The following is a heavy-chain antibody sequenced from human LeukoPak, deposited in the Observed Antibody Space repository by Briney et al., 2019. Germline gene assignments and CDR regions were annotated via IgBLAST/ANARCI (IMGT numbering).Heavy chain of an antibody. CDR2: ISYDGSNK. J-gene: IGHJ4*02. CDR1: GFTFSSYS. Sequence: GGSLRLSCAASGFTFSSYSMHWVRQAPGKGLEWVAVISYDGSNKYYADSVKGRFTISRDNSKNTLYLQMNSLRAEDTAVYYCARVGSGWGQGTLVTVSS. CDR3: ARVGSG. V-gene: IGHV3-30*03.